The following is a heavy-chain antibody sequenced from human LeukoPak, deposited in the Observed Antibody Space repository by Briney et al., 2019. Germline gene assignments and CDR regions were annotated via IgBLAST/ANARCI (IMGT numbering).Heavy chain of an antibody. J-gene: IGHJ4*02. Sequence: GGSLRLSCAASGFTFSSYGMHWVRQAPGKGLEWVAIMWYDGSNKYYTDSVKGRFTISRDNAKNSLYLQMNSLRAEDTAIYYCTRVGYIDEGIDYWGQGTLVTVSS. V-gene: IGHV3-33*03. CDR1: GFTFSSYG. CDR2: MWYDGSNK. D-gene: IGHD5-24*01. CDR3: TRVGYIDEGIDY.